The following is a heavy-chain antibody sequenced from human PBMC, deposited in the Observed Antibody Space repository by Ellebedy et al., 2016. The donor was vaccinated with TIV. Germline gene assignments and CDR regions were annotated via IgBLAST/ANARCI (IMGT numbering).Heavy chain of an antibody. Sequence: GGSLRLXCAASGFTFSSHAMHWIRQAPGKGLEWVAIISYDGSNKYYADSVKGRFTISRDNSKNTLYLQMNSLRAEDTAVYYCTRGGDSMSHVYWGQGTLVTVSS. CDR2: ISYDGSNK. D-gene: IGHD2-21*01. CDR3: TRGGDSMSHVY. J-gene: IGHJ4*02. V-gene: IGHV3-30-3*01. CDR1: GFTFSSHA.